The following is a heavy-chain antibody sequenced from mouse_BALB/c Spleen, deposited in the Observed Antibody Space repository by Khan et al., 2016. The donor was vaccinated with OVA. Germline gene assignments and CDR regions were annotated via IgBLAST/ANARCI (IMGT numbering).Heavy chain of an antibody. Sequence: EVQLVESGGDLVKPGGSLRLSCAASGFTFSTYGMSWVRQPPDKRLEWVATINSDGDYTYYPDTVKGRFTISRNNAENTLYLQMSSLQSEDTAIYYCASHLTGSIAYWGQGTLVTVSA. V-gene: IGHV5-6*01. D-gene: IGHD4-1*01. J-gene: IGHJ3*01. CDR2: INSDGDYT. CDR1: GFTFSTYG. CDR3: ASHLTGSIAY.